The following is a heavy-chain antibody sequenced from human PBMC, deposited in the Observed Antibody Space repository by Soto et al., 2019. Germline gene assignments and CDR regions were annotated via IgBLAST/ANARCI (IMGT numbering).Heavy chain of an antibody. CDR2: IYYSGST. CDR1: GGSISSYY. D-gene: IGHD2-2*01. Sequence: PSETLSLTCTVSGGSISSYYWSWIRQPPGKGLEWIGYIYYSGSTNYNPSLKSRVTISVDTSKNQFSLKLSSVTAADTAVYYCARGPDRTDQYYYYGLDVWGQGTTVTVSS. V-gene: IGHV4-59*01. CDR3: ARGPDRTDQYYYYGLDV. J-gene: IGHJ6*02.